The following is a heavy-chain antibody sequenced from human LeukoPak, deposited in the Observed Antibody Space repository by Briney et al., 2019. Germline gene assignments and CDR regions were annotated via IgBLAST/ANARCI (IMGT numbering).Heavy chain of an antibody. CDR1: GFTFSSYA. D-gene: IGHD4-11*01. CDR3: ANPPTVTSFDH. J-gene: IGHJ4*02. Sequence: GGSLSLSCAASGFTFSSYAMNWVRQAPGKGLESVSSISGSGGRTYYADSVKGRFTISRDKSKNTLDLQMNSLRAEDTAVYYCANPPTVTSFDHWGQGTLVTVSS. CDR2: ISGSGGRT. V-gene: IGHV3-23*01.